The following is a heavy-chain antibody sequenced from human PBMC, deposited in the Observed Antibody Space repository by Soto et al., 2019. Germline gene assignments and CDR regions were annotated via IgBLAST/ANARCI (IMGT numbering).Heavy chain of an antibody. J-gene: IGHJ5*02. Sequence: SVKVSCKASGGTFSSNGISWARQAPGQGLEWMGRITPSFVTAKYAQKFQGRVTITADESTNTAYLEVSGLRSEDTAVYYCARPNFYYETRGYNDAKGTWFGTWGQGALVTVSS. CDR3: ARPNFYYETRGYNDAKGTWFGT. CDR2: ITPSFVTA. CDR1: GGTFSSNG. D-gene: IGHD3-22*01. V-gene: IGHV1-69*13.